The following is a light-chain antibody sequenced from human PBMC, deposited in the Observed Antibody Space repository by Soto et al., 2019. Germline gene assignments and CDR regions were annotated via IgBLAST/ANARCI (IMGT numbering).Light chain of an antibody. CDR1: QSVTNNY. V-gene: IGKV3-20*01. CDR2: GAA. Sequence: EIVLTXSPGTLSLSXXXRATLSCRASQSVTNNYLAWYQHKPGQAPRCLIYGAAIRSTGIPDRFSGSGSGTDFTLTISRLEPEDFAVYYCQQYGPSLTFGQGTKLEI. CDR3: QQYGPSLT. J-gene: IGKJ2*01.